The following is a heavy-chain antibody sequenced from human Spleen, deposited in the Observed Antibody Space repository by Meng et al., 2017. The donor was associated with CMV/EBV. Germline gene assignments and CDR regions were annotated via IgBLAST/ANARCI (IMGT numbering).Heavy chain of an antibody. CDR2: INQSGIT. Sequence: SETLSLTCGVFGGSLSDYFWSWIRQSPGKGLEWIGEINQSGITTYNPSLKSRVTISADTSKKPVSLNLRSVTAADTAVYFCTRGRADSWRDYGMDVWGQGTTVTVSS. V-gene: IGHV4-34*01. D-gene: IGHD5-12*01. CDR3: TRGRADSWRDYGMDV. J-gene: IGHJ6*02. CDR1: GGSLSDYF.